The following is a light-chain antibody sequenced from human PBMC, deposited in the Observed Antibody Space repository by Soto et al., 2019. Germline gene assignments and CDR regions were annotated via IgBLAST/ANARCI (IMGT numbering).Light chain of an antibody. Sequence: DIQMTQSPSTLSASVGDRVTITCRASQSISSWLAWYQQKPGKAPKLLIYDASSLESGVPSRFSGSGSGTEFTLTISSLQPDDFATSYCQHYEGTLGQGTKVEIK. CDR2: DAS. CDR3: QHYEGT. V-gene: IGKV1-5*01. CDR1: QSISSW. J-gene: IGKJ1*01.